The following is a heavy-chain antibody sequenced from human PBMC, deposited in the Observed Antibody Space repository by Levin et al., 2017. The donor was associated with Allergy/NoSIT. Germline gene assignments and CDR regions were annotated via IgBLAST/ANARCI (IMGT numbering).Heavy chain of an antibody. Sequence: GESLKISCAASGFTFSSYGMHWVRQAPGKGLEWVAVISYDGSNKYYADSVKGRFTISRDNSKNTLYLQMNSLRAEDTAVYYCAKGVDTAGSYWGQGTLVTVSS. CDR3: AKGVDTAGSY. CDR2: ISYDGSNK. V-gene: IGHV3-30*18. J-gene: IGHJ4*02. CDR1: GFTFSSYG. D-gene: IGHD5-18*01.